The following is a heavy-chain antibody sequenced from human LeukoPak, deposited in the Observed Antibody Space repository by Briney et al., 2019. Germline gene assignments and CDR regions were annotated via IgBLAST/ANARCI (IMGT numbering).Heavy chain of an antibody. CDR1: GFTFSSFS. Sequence: GGSLRLSCAASGFTFSSFSMNWVRQAPGKGLEWVSYISGTSSSIYYADSVKGRFIISRDNAKNSVYLQMNSLRAEDTAVYFGAKDGGGYREFNWFDTWGQGTLVTVSS. D-gene: IGHD3-16*01. V-gene: IGHV3-48*01. CDR3: AKDGGGYREFNWFDT. J-gene: IGHJ5*02. CDR2: ISGTSSSI.